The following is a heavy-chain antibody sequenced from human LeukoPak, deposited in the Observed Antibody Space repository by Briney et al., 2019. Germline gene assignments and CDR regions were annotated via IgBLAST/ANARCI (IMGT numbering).Heavy chain of an antibody. D-gene: IGHD3-3*01. Sequence: PGGSLRLSCAASGFTFDDYAMHWVRQAPGKGLEWVSGISWNSGSIGYADSVKGRFTISRDNAKNSLYLQMNSLRAEDTAVYYCAKESNAHYYDFWSGYEVDYWGQGTLVTVSS. CDR3: AKESNAHYYDFWSGYEVDY. CDR1: GFTFDDYA. V-gene: IGHV3-9*01. CDR2: ISWNSGSI. J-gene: IGHJ4*02.